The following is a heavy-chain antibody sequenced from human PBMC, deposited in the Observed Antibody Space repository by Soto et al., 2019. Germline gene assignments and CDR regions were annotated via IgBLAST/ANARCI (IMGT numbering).Heavy chain of an antibody. CDR3: ARGNSPVNVY. Sequence: GGSLRLSCTASGFTFSNYEMNWVRQAPGKGLEWVSYITSTGSTIYYADSVKGRFTISRDNAKNSLYLQMNGLRAEDTAVYYCARGNSPVNVYWGQGTLVTVSS. D-gene: IGHD3-16*02. J-gene: IGHJ4*02. CDR1: GFTFSNYE. CDR2: ITSTGSTI. V-gene: IGHV3-48*03.